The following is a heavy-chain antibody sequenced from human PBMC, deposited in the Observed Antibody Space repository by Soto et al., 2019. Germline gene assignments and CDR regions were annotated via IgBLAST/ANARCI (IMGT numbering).Heavy chain of an antibody. CDR2: TSSTGTTI. D-gene: IGHD2-2*01. J-gene: IGHJ5*02. Sequence: EVQLVESGGGLVQPGGSLRLSCAASGCTFSSYSMNWVRQAPGKGLEWLSFTSSTGTTIYYADSVKGRFTISRDNAKNSLFLQMNSLRDEDTAVYYCARDVRYVHLLGQGTLVAVSS. V-gene: IGHV3-48*02. CDR3: ARDVRYVHL. CDR1: GCTFSSYS.